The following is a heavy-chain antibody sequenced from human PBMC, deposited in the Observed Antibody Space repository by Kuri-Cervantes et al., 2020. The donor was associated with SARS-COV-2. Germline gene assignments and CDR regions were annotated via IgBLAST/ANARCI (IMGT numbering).Heavy chain of an antibody. CDR1: GFTFSNYW. V-gene: IGHV3-74*01. D-gene: IGHD1-14*01. Sequence: GESLKISCAASGFTFSNYWMHWVRQAPGKGTVWVSRTNTDGSSTSYADSVKGRFTISRDNAKNTLYLQINRLRAEVTAVYYCARAFLRGGSDYWGQGTLVTVSS. CDR2: TNTDGSST. J-gene: IGHJ4*02. CDR3: ARAFLRGGSDY.